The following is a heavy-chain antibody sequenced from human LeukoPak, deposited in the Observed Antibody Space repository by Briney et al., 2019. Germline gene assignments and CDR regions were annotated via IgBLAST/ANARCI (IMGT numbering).Heavy chain of an antibody. Sequence: PSETLSLTCAVYGGSFSGYYWSWIRQPPGKGLEWIGEINHSGSTNYNPSLKSRVTISVDTSKNQFSLKLSSVTAADTAVYYCARDRRFGELSFTGFDYWGQGTLVTVSS. J-gene: IGHJ4*02. V-gene: IGHV4-34*01. CDR1: GGSFSGYY. D-gene: IGHD3-10*01. CDR3: ARDRRFGELSFTGFDY. CDR2: INHSGST.